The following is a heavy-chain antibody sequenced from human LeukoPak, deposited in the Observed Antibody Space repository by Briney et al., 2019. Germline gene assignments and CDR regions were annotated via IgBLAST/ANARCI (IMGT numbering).Heavy chain of an antibody. D-gene: IGHD3-10*01. V-gene: IGHV3-30*18. Sequence: GGSLRLSCAASGFTFSSYVMHWVRQAPGKGLEWVAVISYDGSNKYYADSVKGRFTISRDNSKNTLYLQMNSLRAEDTAVYYCAKDGYYYGSGSLTDYWGQGTLVTVSS. J-gene: IGHJ4*02. CDR1: GFTFSSYV. CDR3: AKDGYYYGSGSLTDY. CDR2: ISYDGSNK.